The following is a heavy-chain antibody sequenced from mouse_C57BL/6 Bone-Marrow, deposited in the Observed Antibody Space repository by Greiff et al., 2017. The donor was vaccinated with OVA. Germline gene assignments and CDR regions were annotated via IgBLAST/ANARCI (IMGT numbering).Heavy chain of an antibody. Sequence: QVQLKESGAELARPGASVKMSCKASGYTFTSYTMHWVKQRPGQGLEWIGYINPSSGYTKYNQKLKDKATLTADKSSSTAYMQLSSLTSEDSAVYYCARITTVVEDYYAMDYWGQGTSVTVSS. CDR3: ARITTVVEDYYAMDY. J-gene: IGHJ4*01. D-gene: IGHD1-1*01. CDR2: INPSSGYT. CDR1: GYTFTSYT. V-gene: IGHV1-4*01.